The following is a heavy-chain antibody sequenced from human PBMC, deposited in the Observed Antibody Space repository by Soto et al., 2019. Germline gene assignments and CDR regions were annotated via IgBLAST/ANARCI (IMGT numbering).Heavy chain of an antibody. CDR1: GLTFGSYA. J-gene: IGHJ3*02. CDR2: ISGSGGST. D-gene: IGHD3-16*01. CDR3: ATGGGAFDI. Sequence: GGSMRLSYAASGLTFGSYAMSWVRQAPGKGLEWVSAISGSGGSTYYADSVKGRFTISRDNSKNTLYLQMNSLRAEDTAVKYCATGGGAFDIWGQGTMVTVSS. V-gene: IGHV3-23*01.